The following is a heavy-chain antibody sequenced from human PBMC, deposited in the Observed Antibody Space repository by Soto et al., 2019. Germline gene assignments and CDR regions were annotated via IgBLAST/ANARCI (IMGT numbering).Heavy chain of an antibody. D-gene: IGHD4-17*01. CDR3: ASPDFGDYWYFDL. V-gene: IGHV1-69*08. CDR2: IIPALGTT. Sequence: QDQLVQSGAEVKKPGSSVKVSCKAFGGPFSSHTFSWVRQAPGQGLEWMGRIIPALGTTTYAQKFQGRVTITADESVTTVYMELNSLRTEDTAVYYCASPDFGDYWYFDLWGRCTLVTVSS. J-gene: IGHJ2*01. CDR1: GGPFSSHT.